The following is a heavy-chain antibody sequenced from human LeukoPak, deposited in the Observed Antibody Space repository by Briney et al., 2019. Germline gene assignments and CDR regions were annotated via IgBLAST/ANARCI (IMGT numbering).Heavy chain of an antibody. CDR3: ASGSYGSGFYYFYYMDV. J-gene: IGHJ6*03. D-gene: IGHD3-10*01. CDR2: ISSGGDSI. Sequence: GGSLRLSCAASGITFSDHYMSWIRQAPGKGLEWLSYISSGGDSIYYADSVKGRCTISRDNAKNSVSLQMNSLRAEDTAVYYCASGSYGSGFYYFYYMDVWGKGTTVTVSS. V-gene: IGHV3-11*04. CDR1: GITFSDHY.